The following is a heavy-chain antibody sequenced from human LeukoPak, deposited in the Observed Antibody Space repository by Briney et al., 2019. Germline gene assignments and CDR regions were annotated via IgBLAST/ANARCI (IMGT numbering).Heavy chain of an antibody. CDR3: ARVGRLQYGDYVAFDY. CDR2: ISVSGTTK. Sequence: GGSLRLSCATSGFTFTDYYMSWIRQAPGKGLEWVSYISVSGTTKYYADSVKGRFTLSRDNAKNSLYLQMNSLRAEDTAVYYCARVGRLQYGDYVAFDYWGQGALVTVSS. J-gene: IGHJ4*02. V-gene: IGHV3-11*01. D-gene: IGHD4-17*01. CDR1: GFTFTDYY.